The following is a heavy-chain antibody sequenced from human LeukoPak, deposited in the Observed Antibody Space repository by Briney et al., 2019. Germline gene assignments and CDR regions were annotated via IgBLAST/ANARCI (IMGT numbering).Heavy chain of an antibody. Sequence: PGGSLRLSCAASGFTFANYAMNWFRHTPGKGLEWLSYISSTNAIYYADSVKGRFTISRDNAKESLHLQMNSLRAEDTAVYYCARDDKWAFDYWGQGTLVTVSS. CDR1: GFTFANYA. D-gene: IGHD1-26*01. V-gene: IGHV3-69-1*02. J-gene: IGHJ4*02. CDR3: ARDDKWAFDY. CDR2: ISSTNAI.